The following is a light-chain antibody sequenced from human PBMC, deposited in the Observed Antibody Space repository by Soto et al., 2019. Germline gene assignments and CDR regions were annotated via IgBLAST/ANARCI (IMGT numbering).Light chain of an antibody. CDR1: QGISSY. CDR3: QQLNSYPPEYT. Sequence: DIQLTQSPSFLSASVGDRVTITCRASQGISSYLAWYQQKPGKAPKLLIYAASTLQSGVPSRFSGSGSGTAFTLTISSLQPEDFATYYCQQLNSYPPEYTFGQGTKLEIK. CDR2: AAS. V-gene: IGKV1-9*01. J-gene: IGKJ2*01.